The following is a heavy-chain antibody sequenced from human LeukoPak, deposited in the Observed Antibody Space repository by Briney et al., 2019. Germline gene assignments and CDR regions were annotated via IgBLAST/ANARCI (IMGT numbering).Heavy chain of an antibody. CDR1: TSH. V-gene: IGHV1-18*01. D-gene: IGHD3-22*01. J-gene: IGHJ5*01. CDR2: IGSYEGDT. Sequence: ASVKVSCKATSHISWVRQAPGQGLEWMGWIGSYEGDTYYAQKFQGRVTVTTGTSTNTAYMELRSLRADDTAVYYCARDFWNFYDSSGYYRDFDSWGQGTLVTVSS. CDR3: ARDFWNFYDSSGYYRDFDS.